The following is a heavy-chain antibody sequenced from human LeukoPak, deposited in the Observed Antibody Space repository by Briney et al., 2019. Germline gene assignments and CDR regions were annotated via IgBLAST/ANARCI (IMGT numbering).Heavy chain of an antibody. V-gene: IGHV4-34*01. CDR2: INHSGST. CDR3: ARGRVCSSTSCYTRGENWFDP. J-gene: IGHJ5*02. CDR1: GGSFSGYY. Sequence: PSETLSLTCAVYGGSFSGYYWSWIRQPPGKGLEWIGEINHSGSTNYNPSLKSRVTISVDTSKNQFSLKLSSVTAADTAVYYCARGRVCSSTSCYTRGENWFDPWGQGTLVTVPS. D-gene: IGHD2-2*02.